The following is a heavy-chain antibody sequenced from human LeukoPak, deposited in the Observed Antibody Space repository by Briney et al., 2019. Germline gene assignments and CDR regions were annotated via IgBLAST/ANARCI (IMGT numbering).Heavy chain of an antibody. J-gene: IGHJ4*02. CDR2: ISYDGSNK. D-gene: IGHD5-18*01. Sequence: PGGSLRLSCAASGFTFSSYAMHWVRQAPGKGREGVAVISYDGSNKYYADSVKGRFTISRDNSKNTLYLQMNSLRAEDTAVYYCARDGRDTAMARFDYWGQGTLVTVSS. CDR3: ARDGRDTAMARFDY. CDR1: GFTFSSYA. V-gene: IGHV3-30-3*01.